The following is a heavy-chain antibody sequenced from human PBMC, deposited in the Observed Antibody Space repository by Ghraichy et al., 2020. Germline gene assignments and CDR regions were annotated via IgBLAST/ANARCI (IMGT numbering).Heavy chain of an antibody. CDR2: IYYSGST. D-gene: IGHD3-22*01. Sequence: SETLSLTCTVSGGSISSYYWSWIRQPPGKGLEWIGYIYYSGSTNYNPSLKSRVTISVDTSKNQFSLKLSSVTAADTAVYYCAREGGDSRGYYPTPFDYWGQGTLVTGSA. CDR1: GGSISSYY. J-gene: IGHJ4*02. V-gene: IGHV4-59*01. CDR3: AREGGDSRGYYPTPFDY.